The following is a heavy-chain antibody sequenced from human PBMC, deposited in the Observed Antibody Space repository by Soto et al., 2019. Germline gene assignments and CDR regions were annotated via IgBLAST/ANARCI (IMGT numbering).Heavy chain of an antibody. CDR2: SKSKTDGGTT. V-gene: IGHV3-15*01. D-gene: IGHD6-19*01. CDR1: GFTFSNAW. CDR3: TTDEQWLVLDY. Sequence: GGSLRLSCAASGFTFSNAWMSWVRQAPGKGLEWVGRSKSKTDGGTTDYSAPVKGRFTISRDDSKNTLYLQMNSLKTEDTAVYYCTTDEQWLVLDYWGQGTLVTVSS. J-gene: IGHJ4*02.